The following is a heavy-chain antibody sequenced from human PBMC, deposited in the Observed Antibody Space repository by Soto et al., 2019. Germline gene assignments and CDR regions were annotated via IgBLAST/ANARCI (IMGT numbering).Heavy chain of an antibody. D-gene: IGHD1-26*01. CDR1: GFTFSSYG. V-gene: IGHV3-30*18. CDR3: AKEQWKLLMLSGFDI. Sequence: GGSLRLSCAASGFTFSSYGMHWVRQAPGKGLEWVAVISYDGSNKYYADSVKGRFTISRDNSKNTLYLQMNSLRAEDTAVYYCAKEQWKLLMLSGFDIWGQGRMVTVSS. CDR2: ISYDGSNK. J-gene: IGHJ3*02.